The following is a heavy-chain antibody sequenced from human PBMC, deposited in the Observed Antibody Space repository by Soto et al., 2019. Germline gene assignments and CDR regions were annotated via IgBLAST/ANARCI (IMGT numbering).Heavy chain of an antibody. CDR2: IDPSDSYT. D-gene: IGHD2-2*02. Sequence: GESLKISCKGSGYSFTSYWISWVRQMPGKGLEWMGRIDPSDSYTNYSPSFQGHVTISADKSISTAYLQWSSLKASDTAMYYCATVGYCSSTSCYTGWFDPWAREPWSPSPQ. J-gene: IGHJ5*02. CDR3: ATVGYCSSTSCYTGWFDP. V-gene: IGHV5-10-1*01. CDR1: GYSFTSYW.